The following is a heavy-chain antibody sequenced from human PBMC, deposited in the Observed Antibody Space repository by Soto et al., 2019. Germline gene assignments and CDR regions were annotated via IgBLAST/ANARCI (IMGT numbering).Heavy chain of an antibody. J-gene: IGHJ4*02. D-gene: IGHD2-21*02. Sequence: EAQLLESGGGLVQPGGSLRLSCAASGFTFRNYAMTWVRQAPGKGLECVSGIYGSGAGIQYADSVKGRFTISRDNYRNTLYLQMNSLRDEDTAVYYCAKDLVSGDGLWLMDEWGQGTPVTVSP. CDR2: IYGSGAGI. CDR3: AKDLVSGDGLWLMDE. V-gene: IGHV3-23*01. CDR1: GFTFRNYA.